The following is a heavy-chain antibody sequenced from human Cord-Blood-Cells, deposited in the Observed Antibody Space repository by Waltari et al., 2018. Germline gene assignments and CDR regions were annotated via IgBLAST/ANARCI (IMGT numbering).Heavy chain of an antibody. Sequence: QVQLQQWGAGLLKPSETLSLTCAVYGGSFSGYYWSWIRQPPGKGLEWIGEINHSGSTNYNPPLKSRVTISVDTSKNQFSLKLSSVTAADTAVYYCARGGIAVAGFDYWGQGTLVTVSS. CDR1: GGSFSGYY. V-gene: IGHV4-34*01. CDR2: INHSGST. J-gene: IGHJ4*02. CDR3: ARGGIAVAGFDY. D-gene: IGHD6-19*01.